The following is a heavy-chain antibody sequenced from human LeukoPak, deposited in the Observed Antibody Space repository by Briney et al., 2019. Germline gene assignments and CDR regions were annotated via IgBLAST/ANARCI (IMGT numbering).Heavy chain of an antibody. V-gene: IGHV4-34*01. CDR3: ARFRRIVATIGYYYYYGMDV. J-gene: IGHJ6*04. D-gene: IGHD5-12*01. Sequence: SETLSLTCAAYGGSFSGYYWSWIRQPPGKGLEWIGEINHSGSTNYNPSLKSRVTISVDTSKNQFSLKLSSVTAADTAVYYSARFRRIVATIGYYYYYGMDVWGKGTTVTVSS. CDR2: INHSGST. CDR1: GGSFSGYY.